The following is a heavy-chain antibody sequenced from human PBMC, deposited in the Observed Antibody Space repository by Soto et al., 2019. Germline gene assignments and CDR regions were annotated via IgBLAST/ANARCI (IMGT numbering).Heavy chain of an antibody. CDR2: ISWDGGFT. D-gene: IGHD6-19*01. Sequence: GGSLRLSCAASGFTFDDYTMHWVRQAPGKGLEWVSLISWDGGFTYYADSVKGRFTISRDNSKNSLYLQMNSLRTEDTALYYCAKGGYSSGWYGWDFDYWGQGTLVTVSS. J-gene: IGHJ4*02. CDR1: GFTFDDYT. V-gene: IGHV3-43*01. CDR3: AKGGYSSGWYGWDFDY.